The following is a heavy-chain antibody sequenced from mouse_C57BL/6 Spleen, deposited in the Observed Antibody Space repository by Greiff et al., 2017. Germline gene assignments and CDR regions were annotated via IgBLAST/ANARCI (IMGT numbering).Heavy chain of an antibody. D-gene: IGHD4-1*01. J-gene: IGHJ4*01. Sequence: QVQLQQPGAELVRPGSSVKLSCKASGYTFTSYWMDWVKQRPGQGLEWIGNIYPSDSETHYNQKFKDKATLTVDKSSSTAYMQLSSLTSEDSAVYYCARGVGRDYAMDYWGQGTSVTVSA. V-gene: IGHV1-61*01. CDR2: IYPSDSET. CDR3: ARGVGRDYAMDY. CDR1: GYTFTSYW.